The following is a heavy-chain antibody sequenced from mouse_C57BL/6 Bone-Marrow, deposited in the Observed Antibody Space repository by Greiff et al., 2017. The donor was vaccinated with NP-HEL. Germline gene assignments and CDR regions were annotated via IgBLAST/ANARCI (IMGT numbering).Heavy chain of an antibody. CDR3: ARWGIYYDYDVGDYYAMDY. J-gene: IGHJ4*01. D-gene: IGHD2-4*01. CDR2: IDPSDSYT. Sequence: QVQLQQPGAELVMPGASVKLSCKASGYTFTSYWMHWVKQRPGQGLEWIGEIDPSDSYTNYNQNFKGKSTLTVDKSSSTAYMQLSSLTSEDSAVYYCARWGIYYDYDVGDYYAMDYWGQGTSVTVSS. CDR1: GYTFTSYW. V-gene: IGHV1-69*01.